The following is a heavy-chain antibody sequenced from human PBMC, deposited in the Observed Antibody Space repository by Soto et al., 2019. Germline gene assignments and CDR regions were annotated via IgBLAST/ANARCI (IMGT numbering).Heavy chain of an antibody. Sequence: ASVKLSCKASGYTLTSYYIHWVRQAPGQGLEWMGFINTSGGSTSYAQKFQGRVTMTRDTSTSTVYMELSSLRSEDTAMYYCARNVNSGLDYWGQGTLVTVSS. V-gene: IGHV1-46*01. CDR3: ARNVNSGLDY. CDR2: INTSGGST. D-gene: IGHD1-20*01. CDR1: GYTLTSYY. J-gene: IGHJ4*02.